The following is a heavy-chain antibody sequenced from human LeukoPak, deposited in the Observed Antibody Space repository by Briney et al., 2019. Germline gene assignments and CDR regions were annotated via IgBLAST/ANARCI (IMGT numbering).Heavy chain of an antibody. CDR2: ITGSGSST. J-gene: IGHJ4*02. Sequence: PGGSLRLSCAASVFTFSTYSMNWVRQAPGKGLEWVSAITGSGSSTYYADSVKGRFTISRDNSKNTLYLQMNSLRAEDTAVYYCAKAKDYYFDSSGYYYIFDYWGQGTLVTVSS. CDR1: VFTFSTYS. CDR3: AKAKDYYFDSSGYYYIFDY. V-gene: IGHV3-23*01. D-gene: IGHD3-22*01.